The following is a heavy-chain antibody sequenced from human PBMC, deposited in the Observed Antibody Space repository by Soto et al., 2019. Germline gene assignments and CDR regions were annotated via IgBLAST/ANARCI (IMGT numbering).Heavy chain of an antibody. J-gene: IGHJ6*02. CDR3: AKGGRRVLIPMDV. CDR2: IRSSGEST. V-gene: IGHV3-23*01. Sequence: QLLESGGGLVQTGGSLRLSCTASGFTFSNYAMSWVRQAPGKGLEWVSGIRSSGESTYYADSVKGRLTISRDNSKNMLYLQINSLRAEDTTVYYCAKGGRRVLIPMDVWGQGTTVTVSS. D-gene: IGHD2-8*01. CDR1: GFTFSNYA.